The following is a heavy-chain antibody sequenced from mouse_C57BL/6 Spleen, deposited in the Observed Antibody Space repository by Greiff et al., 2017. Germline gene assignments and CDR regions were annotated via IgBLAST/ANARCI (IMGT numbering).Heavy chain of an antibody. D-gene: IGHD1-1*01. CDR2: IHPNSGST. V-gene: IGHV1-64*01. CDR1: GYTFTSYW. CDR3: ARGDYYGSSGFDY. J-gene: IGHJ2*01. Sequence: QVQLQQPGAELVKPGASVKLSCKASGYTFTSYWMHWVKQRPGQGLEWIGMIHPNSGSTNYNEKFKSKATLTVDKSSSTAYMQLSSLTSEDSAVYYGARGDYYGSSGFDYWGQGTTLTVSS.